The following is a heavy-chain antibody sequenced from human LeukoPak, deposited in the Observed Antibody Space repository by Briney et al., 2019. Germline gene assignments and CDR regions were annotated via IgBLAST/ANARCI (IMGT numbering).Heavy chain of an antibody. CDR2: IYSGGST. CDR3: TRGCSSTSCYGFDY. Sequence: GGSLRLSCAASGFTVSSKYMSWVRQAPGKGLEWVSVIYSGGSTYYADSVKGRFTISRDNSKNTLYLQMNSLRAEDTAVYYCTRGCSSTSCYGFDYWGQGTLVTVSS. J-gene: IGHJ4*02. D-gene: IGHD2-2*01. V-gene: IGHV3-53*01. CDR1: GFTVSSKY.